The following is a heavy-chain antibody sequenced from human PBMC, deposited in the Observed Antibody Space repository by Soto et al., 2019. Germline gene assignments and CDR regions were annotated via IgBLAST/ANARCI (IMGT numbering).Heavy chain of an antibody. CDR3: ARGGHVQVVVAPYDN. CDR2: INPSGNYA. Sequence: QVHLVQSGAEVKKPGASVKVSCRASGYTFSNYYIHWVRQAPGQGLEWMGMINPSGNYATYAQDLLGRVTMTSDTSTSTVYMEVSSLTSEDTALYFCARGGHVQVVVAPYDNWGQGTLVTVSS. CDR1: GYTFSNYY. J-gene: IGHJ4*02. D-gene: IGHD2-15*01. V-gene: IGHV1-46*01.